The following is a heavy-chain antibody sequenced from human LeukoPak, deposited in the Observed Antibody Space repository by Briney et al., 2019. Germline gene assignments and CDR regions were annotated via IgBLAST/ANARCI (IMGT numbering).Heavy chain of an antibody. CDR2: ISAYNGNT. V-gene: IGHV1-18*01. J-gene: IGHJ5*02. Sequence: ASVKVSCKASGYTFTSYGISWVRQAPGQGLEWMGWISAYNGNTNYAQKLQGRVTMTTDTSTSTAYMELRSLRSDDTVVYYCARDRGYYYDSSGYPGPFDPWGQGTLVTVSS. D-gene: IGHD3-22*01. CDR1: GYTFTSYG. CDR3: ARDRGYYYDSSGYPGPFDP.